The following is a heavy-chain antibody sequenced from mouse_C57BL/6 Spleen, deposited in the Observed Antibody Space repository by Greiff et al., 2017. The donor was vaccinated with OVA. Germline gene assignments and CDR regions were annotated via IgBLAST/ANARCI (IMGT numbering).Heavy chain of an antibody. CDR2: IAPEDGET. V-gene: IGHV14-2*01. Sequence: VQLPQSGAELVKPGASVKLSCTASGFNIKDYYMHWVQPRTEQGLEWIGRIAPEDGETKYAPEFPGKATITADTSSNTAYLQLSSLTSEDTAVYYCARGGNPAWFAYWGQGTLVTVSA. CDR3: ARGGNPAWFAY. J-gene: IGHJ3*01. CDR1: GFNIKDYY.